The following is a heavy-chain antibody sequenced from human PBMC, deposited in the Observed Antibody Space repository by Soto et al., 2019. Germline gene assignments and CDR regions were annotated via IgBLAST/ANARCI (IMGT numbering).Heavy chain of an antibody. Sequence: SQTLSLTCAISVDIVSSNSAAWNCIRQSPSRGLEWLGRTYYRSKWYNDYAVSVKSRITINPDTSKNQFSLQLNSVTPEDTAVYYCARDREGPSYYYYGMDVWGQGTTVTVSS. CDR1: VDIVSSNSAA. CDR3: ARDREGPSYYYYGMDV. V-gene: IGHV6-1*01. J-gene: IGHJ6*02. CDR2: TYYRSKWYN. D-gene: IGHD1-26*01.